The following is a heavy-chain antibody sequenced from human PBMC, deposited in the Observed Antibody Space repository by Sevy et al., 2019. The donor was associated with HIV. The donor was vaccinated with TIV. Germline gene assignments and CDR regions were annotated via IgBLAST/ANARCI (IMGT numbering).Heavy chain of an antibody. J-gene: IGHJ4*02. CDR1: GFTFSDYY. CDR2: ISSGSSYT. Sequence: GGSLRLSCAVSGFTFSDYYMTWIRQSPGKGLEWVSYISSGSSYTNYADSVKSRFTISRDNAKNSLYLEIHTLRPEDTAVYYCARSRSNYADYYFDYWGQGTVVTVSS. CDR3: ARSRSNYADYYFDY. V-gene: IGHV3-11*06. D-gene: IGHD4-17*01.